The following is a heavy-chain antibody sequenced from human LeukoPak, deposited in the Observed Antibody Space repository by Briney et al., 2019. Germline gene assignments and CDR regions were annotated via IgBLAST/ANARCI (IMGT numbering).Heavy chain of an antibody. D-gene: IGHD4-23*01. J-gene: IGHJ4*02. CDR2: IKYDGSAQ. V-gene: IGHV3-7*03. Sequence: GGSLRLSCEASGFTFSNDWMTWVRRAPGKGLEWVANIKYDGSAQYYVDSVRGRFTVSRDNPKNSLYLQMNSLRAEDTAVYYCARALGGGYFDSWGQGTLVTVSS. CDR1: GFTFSNDW. CDR3: ARALGGGYFDS.